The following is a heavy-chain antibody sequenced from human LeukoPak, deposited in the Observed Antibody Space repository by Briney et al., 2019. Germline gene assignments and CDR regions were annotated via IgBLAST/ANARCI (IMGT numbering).Heavy chain of an antibody. CDR3: ARDLMVRGDDGMDV. J-gene: IGHJ6*02. D-gene: IGHD3-10*01. V-gene: IGHV4-61*02. Sequence: PSQTLSPTCTVSGGSISSGSYYWSWIRQPAGKGLEWIGRIYTSGSTNYNPSLKSRVTISVDTSKNQFSLKLSSVTAADTAVYYCARDLMVRGDDGMDVWGQGTTVTVSS. CDR1: GGSISSGSYY. CDR2: IYTSGST.